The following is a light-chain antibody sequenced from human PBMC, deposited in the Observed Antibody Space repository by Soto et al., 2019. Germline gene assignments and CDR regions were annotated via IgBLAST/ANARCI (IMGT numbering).Light chain of an antibody. CDR3: QKRPNWPLT. J-gene: IGKJ4*01. V-gene: IGKV3-11*01. CDR1: QSIRSH. Sequence: EIVLTQSPATLSLSPGERATLSCRARQSIRSHLVWYQQRPGQAPRLLMYDASNRATGIPARFSGSGSGTDFTLTISSLEPEDFAVYYCQKRPNWPLTFGGGTKVEIK. CDR2: DAS.